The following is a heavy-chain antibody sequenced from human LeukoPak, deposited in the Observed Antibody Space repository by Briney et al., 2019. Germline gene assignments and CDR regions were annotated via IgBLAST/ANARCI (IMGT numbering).Heavy chain of an antibody. CDR2: IKQDGSEK. CDR1: GFTFSNYW. J-gene: IGHJ4*02. D-gene: IGHD6-6*01. V-gene: IGHV3-7*01. Sequence: PGGSLRLSCAASGFTFSNYWMSWVRQAPGKGLEWVANIKQDGSEKYYVDSVKGRFTISRDNAKNSLYLQMNSLRAEDTAVYYCARVSSSAIFDYWGQGTLVTVSS. CDR3: ARVSSSAIFDY.